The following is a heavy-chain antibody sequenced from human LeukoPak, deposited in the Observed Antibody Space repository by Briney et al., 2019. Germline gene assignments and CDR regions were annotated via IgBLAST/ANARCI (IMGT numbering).Heavy chain of an antibody. D-gene: IGHD3-9*01. CDR1: GYSFTSYW. Sequence: GESLRISCKGSGYSFTSYWISWVRQMPGKGLEWMGRIDPSDSYTNYSPSFQGHVTISADKSISTAYLQWSSLKASDTAMYYCARGYYDILTGYYRASGYWGQGTLVTVSS. J-gene: IGHJ4*02. CDR3: ARGYYDILTGYYRASGY. V-gene: IGHV5-10-1*01. CDR2: IDPSDSYT.